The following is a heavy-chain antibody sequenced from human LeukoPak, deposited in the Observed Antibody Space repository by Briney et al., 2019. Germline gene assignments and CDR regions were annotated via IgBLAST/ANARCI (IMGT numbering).Heavy chain of an antibody. CDR2: INPSGGST. CDR1: RYTFTTYY. D-gene: IGHD3-16*01. Sequence: ASVSVSFKASRYTFTTYYMHWVRQAPGQGLEWRGVINPSGGSTSYAQKFQGRVTMTRDTSTSTVYMELSSLRSEDTAVYYCARDGGLRYNWFDPWGQGTLVTVSS. V-gene: IGHV1-46*01. CDR3: ARDGGLRYNWFDP. J-gene: IGHJ5*02.